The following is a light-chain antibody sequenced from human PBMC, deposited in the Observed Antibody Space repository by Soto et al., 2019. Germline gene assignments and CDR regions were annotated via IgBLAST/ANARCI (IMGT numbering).Light chain of an antibody. V-gene: IGKV3-11*01. CDR1: PSVTNY. CDR2: DAS. CDR3: QQRSNWPPRVT. Sequence: EIVLTQSPGTLPLSPGERATLSCRASPSVTNYLAWYQQKPGQAPRLLIYDASNRATGIPARFSGTGSETDFTLTISSLEPEDFAVYYCQQRSNWPPRVTFGQGTRLEIK. J-gene: IGKJ5*01.